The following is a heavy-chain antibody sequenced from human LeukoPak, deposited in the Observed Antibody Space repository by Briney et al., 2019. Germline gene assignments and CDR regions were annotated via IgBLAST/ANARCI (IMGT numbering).Heavy chain of an antibody. CDR2: IYYSGST. CDR3: ARAPKFYCTNCVCYILD. D-gene: IGHD2-8*01. V-gene: IGHV4-39*01. Sequence: SETLSLTCTVSGGSISSSSYYWGWIRQPPGKGLEWIGSIYYSGSTYYNPSLKSRVTISVDTSKNQFSLKLSSVTAADTAVYYCARAPKFYCTNCVCYILDWGQGTLVTVSS. J-gene: IGHJ4*02. CDR1: GGSISSSSYY.